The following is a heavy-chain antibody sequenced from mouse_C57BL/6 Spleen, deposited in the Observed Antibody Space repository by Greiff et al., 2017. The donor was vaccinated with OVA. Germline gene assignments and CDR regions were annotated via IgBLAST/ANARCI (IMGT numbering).Heavy chain of an antibody. Sequence: QVQLQQPGAELVKPGASVKLSCKASGYTFTSYWMHWVKQRPGQGLEWIGMIHPNSGSTNYNEKLKSKATLTVDKSSSTAYMQLSSLTSEDSAVYYCATTGPYYAMDYWGQGTSVTVSS. V-gene: IGHV1-64*01. J-gene: IGHJ4*01. CDR2: IHPNSGST. CDR1: GYTFTSYW. D-gene: IGHD4-1*02. CDR3: ATTGPYYAMDY.